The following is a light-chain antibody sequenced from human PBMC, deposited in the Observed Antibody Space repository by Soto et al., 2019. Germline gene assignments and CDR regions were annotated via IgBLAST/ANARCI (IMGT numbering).Light chain of an antibody. Sequence: DIQMTQSPSSLSASVGDRVTITCRASQGLSNYLAWYQQKPWKVPKLLIYAASTLQSGVPSRFSGSGSGTDFTLTISSLQPEDVATYYCQKYKSAPHTFGQGTKLEIK. CDR3: QKYKSAPHT. CDR1: QGLSNY. J-gene: IGKJ2*01. CDR2: AAS. V-gene: IGKV1-27*01.